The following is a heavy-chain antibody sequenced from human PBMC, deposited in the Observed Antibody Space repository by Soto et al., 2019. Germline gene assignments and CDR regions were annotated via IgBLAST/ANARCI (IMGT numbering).Heavy chain of an antibody. V-gene: IGHV4-39*01. D-gene: IGHD1-1*01. CDR2: NYYSGST. CDR1: GGSISSSSYY. Sequence: QLQLQESGPGLVKPSETLSLTCTVSGGSISSSSYYLGWIRQPPGKGLEGLGSNYYSGSTYYNPSLKSRVTISVDTSKNQFYLKLSSVTAADTAVYYCATPPKDNRNDGGDYYGMDVWGQGTKVTV. CDR3: ATPPKDNRNDGGDYYGMDV. J-gene: IGHJ6*02.